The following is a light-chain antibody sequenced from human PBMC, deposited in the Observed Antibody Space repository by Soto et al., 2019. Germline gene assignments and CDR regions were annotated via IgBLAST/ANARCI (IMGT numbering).Light chain of an antibody. CDR3: GTLDNSLSAGV. CDR1: SSNIGNNY. CDR2: DNN. V-gene: IGLV1-51*01. J-gene: IGLJ1*01. Sequence: QSVLTQPPSVSAAPGQKVTISCSGSSSNIGNNYVSWYQQLPGTAPKLLIYDNNERPSGIPDRFSGSKSGTSAALGITGLQTGDEADYYCGTLDNSLSAGVFGTGTKLTVL.